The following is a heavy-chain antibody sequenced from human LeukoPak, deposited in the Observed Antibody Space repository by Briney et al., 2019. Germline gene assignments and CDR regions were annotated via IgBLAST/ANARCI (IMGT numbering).Heavy chain of an antibody. Sequence: GGSLRLSCAASGFTFSNYWIHWVRQAPGKGLVWVSRIKGDGSSTSYADSVKGRFTISRDNAKNTLFLQMNSLRAEDTAVYYCVRDGVGTPPFDYWGQGALVIVSS. V-gene: IGHV3-74*01. CDR1: GFTFSNYW. CDR2: IKGDGSST. D-gene: IGHD4-23*01. CDR3: VRDGVGTPPFDY. J-gene: IGHJ4*02.